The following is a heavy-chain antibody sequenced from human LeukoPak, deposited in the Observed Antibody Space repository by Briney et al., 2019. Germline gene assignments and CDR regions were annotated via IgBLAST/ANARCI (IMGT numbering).Heavy chain of an antibody. D-gene: IGHD1-26*01. CDR1: GYTFTGYY. Sequence: TSVKVSCKASGYTFTGYYMHWVRQAPGQGLEWMGWINPNSGGTNYAQKFQGRVTMTRDTSISTAYMELSRLRSDDTAVYYCARDRYSGSYSDYWGQGTLVTVSS. CDR3: ARDRYSGSYSDY. V-gene: IGHV1-2*02. CDR2: INPNSGGT. J-gene: IGHJ4*02.